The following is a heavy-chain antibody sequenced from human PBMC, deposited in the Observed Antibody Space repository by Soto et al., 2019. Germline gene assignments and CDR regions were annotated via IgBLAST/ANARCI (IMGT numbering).Heavy chain of an antibody. V-gene: IGHV1-69*06. Sequence: EASVKVSCKASGGTFSSYAISWVRQAPGQGLEWMGGIIPIFGTANYAQKFQGRVTITADKSTSTAYMELSSLRSEDTAVYYCASLNFDWLPYYYGMDVWGQGTTVTVSS. CDR2: IIPIFGTA. J-gene: IGHJ6*02. D-gene: IGHD3-9*01. CDR1: GGTFSSYA. CDR3: ASLNFDWLPYYYGMDV.